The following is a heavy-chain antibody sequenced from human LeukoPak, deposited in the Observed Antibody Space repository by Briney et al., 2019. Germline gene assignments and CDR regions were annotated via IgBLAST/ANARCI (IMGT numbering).Heavy chain of an antibody. CDR3: AREQTPGIHYYFDS. D-gene: IGHD6-13*01. J-gene: IGHJ4*02. Sequence: GGSQRLSCAASGFTFSSYWMSWVRQAPGKGLEWVANIKQDGSDYYYVDSVKGRFTISRDNAKNSLYPQMNSLRAEDTAVYYCAREQTPGIHYYFDSWGQGTLVTVSS. CDR2: IKQDGSDY. CDR1: GFTFSSYW. V-gene: IGHV3-7*01.